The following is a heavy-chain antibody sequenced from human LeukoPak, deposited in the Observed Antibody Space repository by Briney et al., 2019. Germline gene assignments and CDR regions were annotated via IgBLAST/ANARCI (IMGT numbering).Heavy chain of an antibody. J-gene: IGHJ6*03. CDR3: ARTTEGGYSYGSFYYYYMDV. CDR1: GGSFSGYY. CDR2: INHSGST. D-gene: IGHD5-18*01. V-gene: IGHV4-34*01. Sequence: SETLSLTCAVYGGSFSGYYWSWIRQPPGKGLEWIGEINHSGSTNPSLKSRVTISVDTSKNQFSLKLSSVTAADTAVYYCARTTEGGYSYGSFYYYYMDVWGKGATVTISS.